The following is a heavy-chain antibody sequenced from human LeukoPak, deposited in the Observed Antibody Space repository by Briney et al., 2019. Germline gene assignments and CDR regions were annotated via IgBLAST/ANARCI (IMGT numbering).Heavy chain of an antibody. CDR1: GFTFSSYG. J-gene: IGHJ6*02. D-gene: IGHD1-1*01. V-gene: IGHV3-33*08. Sequence: GGSLRLSCAASGFTFSSYGMHWVRQAPGKGLEWVAVIWYDGSQKYYADFVKGRFTISRDNSKNTLYLQMNSLRAEDTAVYYCARWNQGHGLDVWGQGTTVTVSS. CDR3: ARWNQGHGLDV. CDR2: IWYDGSQK.